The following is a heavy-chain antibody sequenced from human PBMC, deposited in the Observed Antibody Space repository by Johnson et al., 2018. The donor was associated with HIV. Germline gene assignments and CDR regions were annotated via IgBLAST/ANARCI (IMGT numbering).Heavy chain of an antibody. CDR2: ISYDGSNK. D-gene: IGHD3-3*01. J-gene: IGHJ3*01. V-gene: IGHV3-30-3*01. Sequence: QVQLVESGGGVVQPGRSLRLSCAASGFTFSSYAMHWVRQAPGKGLEWVAVISYDGSNKYYADSVKGRLIISRDNSKNMLYLEMQSLTSEDTAVYYCARGHTWPKSGFDFWGQGTMVTVSS. CDR3: ARGHTWPKSGFDF. CDR1: GFTFSSYA.